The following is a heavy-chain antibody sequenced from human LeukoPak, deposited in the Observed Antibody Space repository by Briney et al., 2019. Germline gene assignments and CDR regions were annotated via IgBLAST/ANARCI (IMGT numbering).Heavy chain of an antibody. CDR1: GSSVTSYD. J-gene: IGHJ5*02. CDR3: ASGYSSSWYQWFDP. Sequence: GASVKVSCKASGSSVTSYDINWVRQATGQRPEWMGWMNPTSGNTGYAQKFQGRVTMTRNTSINTAYMELSSLRSEDTAVYYCASGYSSSWYQWFDPWGQGTPVTVSS. D-gene: IGHD6-13*01. CDR2: MNPTSGNT. V-gene: IGHV1-8*01.